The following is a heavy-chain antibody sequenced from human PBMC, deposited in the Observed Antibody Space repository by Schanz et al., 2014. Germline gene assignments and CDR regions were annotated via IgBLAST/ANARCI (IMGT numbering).Heavy chain of an antibody. D-gene: IGHD6-13*01. CDR2: INHSGST. Sequence: QVQLQQWGAGLLKPSETLSLSCAVYSGSFSGYYWSWIRQPPGKGLEWIGEINHSGSTNYNPSLKGRVTISVDTSKNQFSLKLSSVTAADTAVYYCARGPDSTSADVIRGRRRYYFDYWGQGTLVTVSS. CDR1: SGSFSGYY. CDR3: ARGPDSTSADVIRGRRRYYFDY. J-gene: IGHJ4*02. V-gene: IGHV4-34*01.